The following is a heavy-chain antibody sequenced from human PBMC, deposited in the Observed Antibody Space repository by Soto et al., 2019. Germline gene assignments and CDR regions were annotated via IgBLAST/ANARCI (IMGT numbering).Heavy chain of an antibody. V-gene: IGHV1-69*01. Sequence: QVQLVQSGAEVKKPGSSVKVSCKASGGTFGSYAISWVRQAPGQGPEWMGGIIPITGTANYAQKFQGRVTITADECTSTASMQRSSLRSEDTAVYYCARSQGSSTSLEIYYYYYYGMDVWGQGTTVTVSS. CDR1: GGTFGSYA. CDR3: ARSQGSSTSLEIYYYYYYGMDV. J-gene: IGHJ6*02. D-gene: IGHD2-2*01. CDR2: IIPITGTA.